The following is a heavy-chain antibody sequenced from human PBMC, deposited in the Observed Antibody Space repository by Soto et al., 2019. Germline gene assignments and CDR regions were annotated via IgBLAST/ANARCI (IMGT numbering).Heavy chain of an antibody. CDR1: GYTFTSYG. D-gene: IGHD3-9*01. Sequence: QVPLVQSGAEVKKPGASVKVSCKASGYTFTSYGISWVRQAPGQGLEWMGWISAYNGNTNYAQKLQGRVTMTTDTSTRTAYMELRRLRSDDTAVYYCARVYYDILTGYYADYWGQGTLVTVSS. CDR3: ARVYYDILTGYYADY. CDR2: ISAYNGNT. J-gene: IGHJ4*02. V-gene: IGHV1-18*01.